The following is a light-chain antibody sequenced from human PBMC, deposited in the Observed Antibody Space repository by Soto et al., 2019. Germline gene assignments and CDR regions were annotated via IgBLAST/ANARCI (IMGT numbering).Light chain of an antibody. CDR3: QQYFGSLYT. J-gene: IGKJ2*01. V-gene: IGKV3-20*01. Sequence: SVLTQSPGTLSLSPGEGATLSCRTSQSLSSTYLAWYQPRPGQAPRLLIYAASSRATGIPDRFSGSGSGTDFTLTISRLEPEDFAVYYCQQYFGSLYTFGQGTKLEIK. CDR2: AAS. CDR1: QSLSSTY.